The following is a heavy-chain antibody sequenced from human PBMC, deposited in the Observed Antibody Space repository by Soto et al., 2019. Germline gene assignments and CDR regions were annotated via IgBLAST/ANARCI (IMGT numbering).Heavy chain of an antibody. V-gene: IGHV1-18*01. CDR3: ARVGAYHSGGTGVMAYFDY. CDR1: GYTFTSFV. J-gene: IGHJ4*02. CDR2: INIHNGNA. D-gene: IGHD2-8*02. Sequence: QVLLVQSGAEVKKPGASLKVSCKSSGYTFTSFVISWVRQAPGQGLEWMGCINIHNGNANYAQKVQGRVTMTTDTSRSIADMELMNMRADDKAVYYCARVGAYHSGGTGVMAYFDYWGQGTLVIVSS.